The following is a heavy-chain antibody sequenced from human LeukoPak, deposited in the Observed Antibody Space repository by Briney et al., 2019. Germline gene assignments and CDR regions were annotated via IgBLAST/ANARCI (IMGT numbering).Heavy chain of an antibody. D-gene: IGHD5-18*01. CDR2: ITRNSHDI. CDR1: GFPFNVYS. J-gene: IGHJ4*02. CDR3: ARDKTRGLGYSYSKSGNYFDY. Sequence: PGGSLRLSCAASGFPFNVYSMSWVRQAPRKGLEWVSYITRNSHDIYYADSVKGRFTISRDNARNSLYLRMNSLRAEDTAVYSCARDKTRGLGYSYSKSGNYFDYWGQGTLVTVSS. V-gene: IGHV3-48*01.